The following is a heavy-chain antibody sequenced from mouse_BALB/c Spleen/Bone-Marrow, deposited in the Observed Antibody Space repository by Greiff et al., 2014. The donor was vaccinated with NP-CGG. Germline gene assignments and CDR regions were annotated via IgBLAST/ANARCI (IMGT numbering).Heavy chain of an antibody. D-gene: IGHD2-4*01. Sequence: VQLKQSGPELVKPGASMKISCKASGYSFTGYTMNWVKQSHGKNLEWIGLINPYNGGTRYNQKFKGKATLTVDKSSSTAYMELLSLTSEDSAVYYCARGPSIYYDYGFDYWGQGTTLTVSS. J-gene: IGHJ2*01. CDR2: INPYNGGT. CDR3: ARGPSIYYDYGFDY. CDR1: GYSFTGYT. V-gene: IGHV1-18*01.